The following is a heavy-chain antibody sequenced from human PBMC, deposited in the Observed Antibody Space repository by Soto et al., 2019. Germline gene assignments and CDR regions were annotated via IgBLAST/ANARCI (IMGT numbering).Heavy chain of an antibody. CDR3: ARETLGYCSGGSCHYYFDY. J-gene: IGHJ4*02. CDR2: IYYSGST. V-gene: IGHV4-59*01. Sequence: LSLTCTVSGGSISSYYWSWIRQPPGKGLEWIGYIYYSGSTNYNPSLKSRVTISVDTSKNQFSLKLSSVTAADTAVYYCARETLGYCSGGSCHYYFDYWGQGTLVTVSS. CDR1: GGSISSYY. D-gene: IGHD2-15*01.